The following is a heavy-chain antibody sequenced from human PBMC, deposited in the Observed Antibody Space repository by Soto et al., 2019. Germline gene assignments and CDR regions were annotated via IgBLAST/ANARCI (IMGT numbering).Heavy chain of an antibody. CDR3: ASSTVTTWYYYMDV. J-gene: IGHJ6*03. Sequence: SATLSLTCTVSGGSISSSSYYWGWIRQPPVKLLVWIGIIYYSWSTYYNPSLKSRVTISVDTSKNQFSLKLSSVTAADTAVYYCASSTVTTWYYYMDVWGKGTTVTVSS. CDR1: GGSISSSSYY. V-gene: IGHV4-39*01. CDR2: IYYSWST. D-gene: IGHD4-4*01.